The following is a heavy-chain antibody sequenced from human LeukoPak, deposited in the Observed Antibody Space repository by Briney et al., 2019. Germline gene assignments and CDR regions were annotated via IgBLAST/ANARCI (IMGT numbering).Heavy chain of an antibody. V-gene: IGHV1-69*05. J-gene: IGHJ6*03. Sequence: ASVKVSCKASGGTFSSYAISCVRQAPGQGLEWMGGIIPIFGTANYAQKFQGRVTITTDESTSTAYMELSSLRSEDTAVYYCARGEGVAATWYYYYDMDVWGKGTTVTASS. D-gene: IGHD2-15*01. CDR2: IIPIFGTA. CDR3: ARGEGVAATWYYYYDMDV. CDR1: GGTFSSYA.